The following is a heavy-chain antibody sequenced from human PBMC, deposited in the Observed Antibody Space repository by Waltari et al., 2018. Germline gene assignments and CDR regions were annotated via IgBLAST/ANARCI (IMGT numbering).Heavy chain of an antibody. D-gene: IGHD3-16*01. J-gene: IGHJ6*03. CDR1: GGSISSYY. Sequence: QVQLQESGPGLVKPSETLSLTSTVSGGSISSYYWSWIRQPPGKGLEWIGYIYYSGSTNYNPSLKSRVTISVDTSKNQFSLKLSSVTAADTAVYYCARVPSFHYYYYMDVWGKGTTVTVSS. CDR2: IYYSGST. CDR3: ARVPSFHYYYYMDV. V-gene: IGHV4-59*01.